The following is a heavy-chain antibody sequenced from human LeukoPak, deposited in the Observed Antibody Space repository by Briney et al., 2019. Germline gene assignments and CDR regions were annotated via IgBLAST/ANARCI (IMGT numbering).Heavy chain of an antibody. D-gene: IGHD2-2*02. CDR3: ARGIVVVPAAIVGYYMDV. CDR1: GFTFSSYA. V-gene: IGHV3-30-3*01. CDR2: ISYDGSNK. J-gene: IGHJ6*03. Sequence: GGSLRLSCAASGFTFSSYAMHWVRQAPGKGLEWVAVISYDGSNKYYADSVKGRFTVTRDNSKNTLYLQMNSLRAEDTAVYYCARGIVVVPAAIVGYYMDVWGKGTTVTVSS.